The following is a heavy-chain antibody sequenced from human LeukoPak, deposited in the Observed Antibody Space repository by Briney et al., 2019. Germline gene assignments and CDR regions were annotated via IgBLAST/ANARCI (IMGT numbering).Heavy chain of an antibody. Sequence: LRLSCAASGFTFSTYAMSWVRQPPGKGLEWIGEINHSGSTNYNPSLKSRVTISVDTSKNQFSLKLSSVTAADTAVYYCARALDSSGYYLGYWGQGTLVTVSS. J-gene: IGHJ4*02. D-gene: IGHD3-22*01. CDR3: ARALDSSGYYLGY. CDR2: INHSGST. CDR1: GFTFSTYA. V-gene: IGHV4-34*01.